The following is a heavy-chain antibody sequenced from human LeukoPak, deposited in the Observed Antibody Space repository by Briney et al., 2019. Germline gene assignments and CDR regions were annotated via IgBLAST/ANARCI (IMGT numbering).Heavy chain of an antibody. V-gene: IGHV3-21*04. Sequence: GGSLRLSCAASGFTFSTYSMNWVRQAPGKGLEWVSSISSSSTYIYYADSVKGRFTISRDNAKNSLYLQMNSLRAEDTALYYCAKDIGLGGSGSYYYFDYWGQGTLVTVSS. CDR3: AKDIGLGGSGSYYYFDY. CDR1: GFTFSTYS. D-gene: IGHD3-10*01. CDR2: ISSSSTYI. J-gene: IGHJ4*02.